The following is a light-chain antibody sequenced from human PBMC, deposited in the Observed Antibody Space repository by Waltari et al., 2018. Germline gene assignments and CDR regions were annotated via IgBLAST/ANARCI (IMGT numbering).Light chain of an antibody. CDR3: QQYNSYWWT. Sequence: DIQMTQSPSTLSASLGNRVNVTCRASQTIGTYLAWFQRKPGKAPKLLIYEASTLENGVPSRFSGSGSGTEFTLTISSLEPDDFATYYCQQYNSYWWTFGLGTKVEV. CDR2: EAS. V-gene: IGKV1-5*03. J-gene: IGKJ1*01. CDR1: QTIGTY.